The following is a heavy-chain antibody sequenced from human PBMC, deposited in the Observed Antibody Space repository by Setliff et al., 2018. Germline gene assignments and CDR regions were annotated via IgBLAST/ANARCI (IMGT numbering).Heavy chain of an antibody. CDR3: ARHKSNGSGSYPSLYMDV. D-gene: IGHD3-10*01. V-gene: IGHV4-39*01. J-gene: IGHJ6*03. CDR1: GGSISSGSDY. Sequence: SETLSLTCTVSGGSISSGSDYWAWIRQPPGKGLEWLGTVYHSGGTYYNPSLKSRVTMSVDAPDNQFSVKLSSVTAADTAVYYCARHKSNGSGSYPSLYMDVWGKGIMVTVSS. CDR2: VYHSGGT.